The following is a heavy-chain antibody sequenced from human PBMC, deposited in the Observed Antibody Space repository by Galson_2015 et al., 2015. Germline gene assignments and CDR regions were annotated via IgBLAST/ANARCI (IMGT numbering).Heavy chain of an antibody. CDR2: ICAYNGNT. CDR3: ARDNRNDFWSGYGYY. D-gene: IGHD3-3*01. Sequence: SVKVSCKASGGTFSSYAISWVRQAPGQGLEWMGWICAYNGNTNYAQKLQGRVTMTTDTSTSTAYMELRSLRSDDTAVYYCARDNRNDFWSGYGYYWGQGTLVTVSS. V-gene: IGHV1-18*01. CDR1: GGTFSSYA. J-gene: IGHJ4*02.